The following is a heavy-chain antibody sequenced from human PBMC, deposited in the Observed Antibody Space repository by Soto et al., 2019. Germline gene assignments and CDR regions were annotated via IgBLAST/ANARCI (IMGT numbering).Heavy chain of an antibody. J-gene: IGHJ4*02. CDR3: ARSMGDFVSGDF. CDR2: IYYSGST. D-gene: IGHD2-21*02. V-gene: IGHV4-59*08. CDR1: GGSISSYY. Sequence: SETLSLTCTVSGGSISSYYWSWIRQPPGKGLEWIGYIYYSGSTNYNPSLKSRVTISVDTSKNQFSLKLSSVIAADTAVYYCARSMGDFVSGDFWGQGTLVTVSS.